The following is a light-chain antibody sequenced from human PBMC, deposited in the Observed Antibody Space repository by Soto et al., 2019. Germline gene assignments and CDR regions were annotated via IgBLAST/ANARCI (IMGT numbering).Light chain of an antibody. V-gene: IGLV2-14*01. J-gene: IGLJ1*01. Sequence: QSVLTQPASVSGSPGQSITISCTGTSSDVGGYNYVSWYQQHPGKAPKLMIYDVSNRPSGVSNRFSGSKSGNTASLTISGLQAEDEADYYRSSYTSSSTPFVFGTGTKVT. CDR3: SSYTSSSTPFV. CDR2: DVS. CDR1: SSDVGGYNY.